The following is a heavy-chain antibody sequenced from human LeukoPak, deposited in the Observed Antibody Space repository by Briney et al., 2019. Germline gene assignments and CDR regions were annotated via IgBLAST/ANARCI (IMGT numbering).Heavy chain of an antibody. V-gene: IGHV4-39*07. CDR3: AREGVTWELLTADAFDI. J-gene: IGHJ3*02. CDR1: GGSISSSSYY. Sequence: SETLSLTCTVSGGSISSSSYYWGWIRQPPGKGLEWIGSIYYSGSTYYNPSLKSRVTISVDTSKNQFSLKLSSVTAADTAVYYCAREGVTWELLTADAFDIWGQGTMVTVSS. CDR2: IYYSGST. D-gene: IGHD1-26*01.